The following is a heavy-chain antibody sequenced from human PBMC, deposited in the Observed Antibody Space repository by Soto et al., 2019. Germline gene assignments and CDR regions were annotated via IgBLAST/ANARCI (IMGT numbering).Heavy chain of an antibody. D-gene: IGHD3-10*01. J-gene: IGHJ4*02. CDR1: GFTFDDYA. V-gene: IGHV3-9*01. Sequence: EVQLVESGGGLVQPGRSLRLSCAASGFTFDDYAMHWVRQAPGKGLERVSGISWNSGSIGYADSVKGRFTISRDNAKNSLYLQMNSLRAEDTALYYCAKDRVDGSGSYYLSFDYWGQGTLVTVSS. CDR3: AKDRVDGSGSYYLSFDY. CDR2: ISWNSGSI.